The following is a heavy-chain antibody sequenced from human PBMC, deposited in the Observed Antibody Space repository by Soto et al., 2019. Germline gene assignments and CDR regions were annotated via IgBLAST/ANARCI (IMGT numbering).Heavy chain of an antibody. CDR1: GFTFSNAW. J-gene: IGHJ5*02. CDR2: IKSKTDGGTT. CDR3: TTDHLPPYYDFWSGYPYNWFDP. Sequence: GGSLRLSCAASGFTFSNAWMSWVRQAPGKGLEWVGRIKSKTDGGTTDYAAPVKGRFTISRDGSKNTLYLQMNSLKTEDTAVYYCTTDHLPPYYDFWSGYPYNWFDPWGQGTLVTVSS. V-gene: IGHV3-15*01. D-gene: IGHD3-3*01.